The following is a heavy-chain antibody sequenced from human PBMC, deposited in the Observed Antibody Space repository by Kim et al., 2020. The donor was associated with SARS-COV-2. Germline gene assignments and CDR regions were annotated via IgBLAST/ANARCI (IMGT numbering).Heavy chain of an antibody. D-gene: IGHD5-18*01. V-gene: IGHV4-59*01. J-gene: IGHJ4*02. CDR3: ARVATGYSYGYPFDY. Sequence: PSLKSRVTISVDTSKNQFSLKLSSVTAADTAVYYCARVATGYSYGYPFDYWGQGTLVTVSS.